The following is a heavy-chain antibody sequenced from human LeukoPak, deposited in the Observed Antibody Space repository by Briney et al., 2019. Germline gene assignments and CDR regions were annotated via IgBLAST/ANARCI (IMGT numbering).Heavy chain of an antibody. V-gene: IGHV3-74*01. J-gene: IGHJ5*02. D-gene: IGHD2-8*01. Sequence: GGSLRLSCAASGFTFSAYWMHWVRQAPGKGLVWVPRIKGDGSGASYADSVKGRFTISRDNAKNTLYLEMNSLRGDDTAVYYCACTSRPIDAWGQGTLVTVSS. CDR3: ACTSRPIDA. CDR1: GFTFSAYW. CDR2: IKGDGSGA.